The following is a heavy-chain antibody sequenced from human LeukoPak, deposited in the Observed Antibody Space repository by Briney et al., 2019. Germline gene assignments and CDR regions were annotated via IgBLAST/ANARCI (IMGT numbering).Heavy chain of an antibody. CDR1: GFTFSSYG. Sequence: GGSLRLSCAASGFTFSSYGMSWVRQAPGKGLEWVSAISGSGGTTYYADSVKGRFTISRDNSKNTLYLQMNSLRAEDTAIYYCAKGVLPRGFDYWGQGTLVTVSS. CDR3: AKGVLPRGFDY. CDR2: ISGSGGTT. V-gene: IGHV3-23*01. D-gene: IGHD3-10*01. J-gene: IGHJ4*02.